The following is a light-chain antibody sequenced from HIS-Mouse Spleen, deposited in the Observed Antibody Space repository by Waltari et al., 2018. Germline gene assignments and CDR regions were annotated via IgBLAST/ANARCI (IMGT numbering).Light chain of an antibody. J-gene: IGLJ2*01. CDR2: GKN. V-gene: IGLV3-19*01. Sequence: SSELTQDPAVSVALGQTVRITCQGDSLRSYYASWYQQKPGQAPVLVNYGKNNRPPGIPDRFSGSSSGNTASLTITGAQAEDEADYYCNSRDSSGNHVVFGGGTKLTVL. CDR3: NSRDSSGNHVV. CDR1: SLRSYY.